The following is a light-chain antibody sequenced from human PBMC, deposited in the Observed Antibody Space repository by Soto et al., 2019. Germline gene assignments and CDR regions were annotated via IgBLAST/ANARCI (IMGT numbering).Light chain of an antibody. CDR2: EVS. CDR1: SSDVGGYHY. CDR3: TSYTGGNNLYV. J-gene: IGLJ1*01. Sequence: QSVLTQPPSASGSPGQSVTISCTGTSSDVGGYHYVAWYQQHPGKAPKLMIYEVSKRPSGVPDRFSGSKSGNTASLTVSGLQAEDEADYYCTSYTGGNNLYVFGTG. V-gene: IGLV2-8*01.